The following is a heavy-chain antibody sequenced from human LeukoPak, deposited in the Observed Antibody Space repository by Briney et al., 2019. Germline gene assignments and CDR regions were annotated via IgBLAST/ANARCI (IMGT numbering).Heavy chain of an antibody. CDR1: GGSISSYY. CDR2: IYTSGST. V-gene: IGHV4-4*09. CDR3: AAGDSGSYLYYFDY. Sequence: SETLSLTCTASGGSISSYYWSWIRQPPGKGLEWIGYIYTSGSTNYNPSLKSRVTISVDTSKNQFSLKLSSVTAADTAVYYCAAGDSGSYLYYFDYWGQGTLDTVSS. J-gene: IGHJ4*02. D-gene: IGHD1-26*01.